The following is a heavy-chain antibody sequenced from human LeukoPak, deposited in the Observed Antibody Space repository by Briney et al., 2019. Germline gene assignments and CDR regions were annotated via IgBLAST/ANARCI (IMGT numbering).Heavy chain of an antibody. CDR3: ARGLVATITWPKPHYFDY. J-gene: IGHJ4*02. Sequence: PSETLSLTCAVYGGSFSGYYWSWIRQPPGKGLEWIGEINHSGSINYNPFLKSRVTISVDTSKNQFSLKLSSVTAADTAVYYCARGLVATITWPKPHYFDYWGQRTLVTVSS. CDR1: GGSFSGYY. V-gene: IGHV4-34*01. D-gene: IGHD5-12*01. CDR2: INHSGSI.